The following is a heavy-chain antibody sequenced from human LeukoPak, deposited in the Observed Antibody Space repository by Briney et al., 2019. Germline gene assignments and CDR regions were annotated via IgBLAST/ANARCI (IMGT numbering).Heavy chain of an antibody. J-gene: IGHJ6*02. D-gene: IGHD5-12*01. Sequence: ASVKVSCKASGYTFTSYGISWVRQAPGQGLEWMGWISAYNGNTNYAQKLQGRVTMTTDTSTSTAYMELRSLRSDDTAVYYCARWGGYALDYYYYGMDVWGQGTTVTVSS. CDR3: ARWGGYALDYYYYGMDV. CDR1: GYTFTSYG. V-gene: IGHV1-18*01. CDR2: ISAYNGNT.